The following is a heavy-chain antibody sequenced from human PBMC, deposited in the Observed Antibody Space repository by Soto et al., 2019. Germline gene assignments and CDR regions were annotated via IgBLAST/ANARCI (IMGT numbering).Heavy chain of an antibody. CDR2: ISGSGDST. J-gene: IGHJ4*02. CDR3: AKVKTWNYLDY. CDR1: GFTFSSYA. Sequence: GGSLRLSCAASGFTFSSYAMSWVRQAPGKGLEWVSAISGSGDSTYYADSVKGRFSISRDNSENTLSLQMNSLRAEDTAVYYCAKVKTWNYLDYCGQGTLVTVSS. V-gene: IGHV3-23*01. D-gene: IGHD5-12*01.